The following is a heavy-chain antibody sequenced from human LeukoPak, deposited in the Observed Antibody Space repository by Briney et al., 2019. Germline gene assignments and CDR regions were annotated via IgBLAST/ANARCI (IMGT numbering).Heavy chain of an antibody. Sequence: GGSLRLSCAASGFTFGSYAMSWVRQAPGKGLEWVSAISGSGGSTYYADSVKGRFTISRDNSKNTLYLQMNSLRAEDTAVYYCAKRVVVVPAAASDYWGQGTLVTVSS. D-gene: IGHD2-2*01. CDR3: AKRVVVVPAAASDY. CDR1: GFTFGSYA. CDR2: ISGSGGST. V-gene: IGHV3-23*01. J-gene: IGHJ4*02.